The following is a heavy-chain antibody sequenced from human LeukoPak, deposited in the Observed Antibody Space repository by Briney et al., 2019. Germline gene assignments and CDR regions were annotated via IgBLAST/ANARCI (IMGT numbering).Heavy chain of an antibody. CDR3: ARGKPMVRGVIASDYYYGMDV. CDR2: INAGNGNT. CDR1: GYTFTSYA. D-gene: IGHD3-10*01. Sequence: ASVKVSCKASGYTFTSYAMHWVRQAPGQRLEWMGWINAGNGNTKYSQKFQGRVTITRDTSASTAYMELSSLRSEDTAVYYCARGKPMVRGVIASDYYYGMDVRGKGTTVTVSS. V-gene: IGHV1-3*01. J-gene: IGHJ6*04.